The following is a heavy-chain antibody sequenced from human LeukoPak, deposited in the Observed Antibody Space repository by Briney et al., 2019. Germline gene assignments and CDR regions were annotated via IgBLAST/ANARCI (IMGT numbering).Heavy chain of an antibody. CDR3: ASQYCSSRTCYTDAFDI. D-gene: IGHD2-2*02. CDR2: ISSSSSYI. CDR1: GFTSSSYS. V-gene: IGHV3-21*01. Sequence: GGSLRLSCAASGFTSSSYSMNWVRQAPGKGLEWVSSISSSSSYIYYADSVKGRFTISRDNAKNSLYLQMNSLRAEDTAVYYCASQYCSSRTCYTDAFDIWGQGTMVTVSS. J-gene: IGHJ3*02.